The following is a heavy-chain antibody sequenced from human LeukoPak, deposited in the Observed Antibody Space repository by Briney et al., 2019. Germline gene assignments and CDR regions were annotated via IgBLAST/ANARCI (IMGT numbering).Heavy chain of an antibody. D-gene: IGHD5-12*01. J-gene: IGHJ6*03. CDR2: ISYDGSNK. V-gene: IGHV3-30*04. CDR3: ARDRRLRGFYMDV. CDR1: GFTFSSYA. Sequence: GRSLTLSCAASGFTFSSYAMHWVRQAPGKGLEWVAFISYDGSNKYYADSVKGRFTISRDNSKNTLYLQMNSLRAEDTAVYYCARDRRLRGFYMDVWGKGTTVTVSS.